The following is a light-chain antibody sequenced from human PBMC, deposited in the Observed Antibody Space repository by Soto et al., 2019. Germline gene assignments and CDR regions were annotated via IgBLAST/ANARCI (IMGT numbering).Light chain of an antibody. CDR1: QSISNY. V-gene: IGKV1-39*01. Sequence: DLQMTQSPSSLSASVGDRVTITCRASQSISNYLNWYQQKPGKAPKLLIYSASTLQSGVPSRFSGSGSATDFTLTISSLQPEDFATYYCQQSYSAWTFGQGTKVDIK. CDR3: QQSYSAWT. CDR2: SAS. J-gene: IGKJ1*01.